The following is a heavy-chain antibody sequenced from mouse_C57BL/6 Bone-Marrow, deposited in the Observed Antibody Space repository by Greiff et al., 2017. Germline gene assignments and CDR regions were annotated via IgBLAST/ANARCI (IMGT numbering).Heavy chain of an antibody. J-gene: IGHJ3*01. CDR3: AREDYYGSSSWFAY. CDR2: IHPNSGGT. CDR1: GYTFTSYW. D-gene: IGHD1-1*01. V-gene: IGHV1-72*01. Sequence: QVQLQQPGAELVKPGASVKLSCKASGYTFTSYWMHWVKQRPGRGLEWIGRIHPNSGGTKYNEKFKSKATLTVDKPSSTAYMQLSSLTSEDSAVYYCAREDYYGSSSWFAYWGQGTLVTVSA.